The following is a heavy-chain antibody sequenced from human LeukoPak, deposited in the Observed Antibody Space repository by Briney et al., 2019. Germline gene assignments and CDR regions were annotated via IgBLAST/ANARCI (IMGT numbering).Heavy chain of an antibody. CDR3: ARDSGTTGEVKFDP. V-gene: IGHV4-4*07. CDR1: GDSISRYY. CDR2: IYNGGII. Sequence: SETLSLTCTVSGDSISRYYWSWIRQPAGKGLEWIGRIYNGGIITYNPSLKSRVTMSIDTSNNHFSLRLRFVTAADTAVYYCARDSGTTGEVKFDPWGQGTLVTVSS. D-gene: IGHD3-10*01. J-gene: IGHJ5*02.